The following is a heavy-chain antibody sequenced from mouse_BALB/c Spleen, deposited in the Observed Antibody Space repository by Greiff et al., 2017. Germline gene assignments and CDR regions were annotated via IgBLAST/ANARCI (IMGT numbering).Heavy chain of an antibody. D-gene: IGHD2-2*01. Sequence: EVMLVESGGGLVQPGGSLRLSCATSGFTFTDYYMSWVRQPPEKGLEWLGFIRNKANGYTTEYSATGKARFTVSRDNSQTILYLQMNTLRAEDSATYCCARDCYGYDEGFDYWGQGTTLTVSS. CDR3: ARDCYGYDEGFDY. CDR2: IRNKANGYTT. CDR1: GFTFTDYY. J-gene: IGHJ2*01. V-gene: IGHV7-3*02.